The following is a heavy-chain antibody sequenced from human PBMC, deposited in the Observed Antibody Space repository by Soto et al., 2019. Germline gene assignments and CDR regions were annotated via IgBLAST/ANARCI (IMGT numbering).Heavy chain of an antibody. CDR3: ARDRGRDWFGELPNYYYYYYMDV. CDR2: INPNSGGT. V-gene: IGHV1-2*04. D-gene: IGHD3-10*01. Sequence: EASVKVSCKASGYTFTGYYMHWVRQAPGQGLEWMGWINPNSGGTNYAQKFQGWVTMTRDTSISTAYMELSRLRSDDTAVYYCARDRGRDWFGELPNYYYYYYMDVWGKGTTVTVSS. J-gene: IGHJ6*03. CDR1: GYTFTGYY.